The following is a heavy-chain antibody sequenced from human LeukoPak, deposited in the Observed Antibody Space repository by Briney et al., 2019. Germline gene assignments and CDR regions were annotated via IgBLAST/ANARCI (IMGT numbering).Heavy chain of an antibody. D-gene: IGHD3-3*01. CDR3: AKVSGVDFWSGYYDY. J-gene: IGHJ4*02. Sequence: GGSLRLSCVASGFTFDDYAMHWVRQAPGKGLEWVSGISWNSGSIGYADSVKGRFTISRDNAKNSLYLQMNSLRAEDTALYYCAKVSGVDFWSGYYDYWGQGTLVTVSS. CDR2: ISWNSGSI. CDR1: GFTFDDYA. V-gene: IGHV3-9*01.